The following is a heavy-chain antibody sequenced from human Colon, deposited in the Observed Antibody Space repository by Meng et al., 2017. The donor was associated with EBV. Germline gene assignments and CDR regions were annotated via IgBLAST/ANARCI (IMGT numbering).Heavy chain of an antibody. CDR2: ISYDGSNK. D-gene: IGHD6-13*01. V-gene: IGHV3-30*18. J-gene: IGHJ1*01. CDR3: AKGTVGIAAPGTGYFHH. Sequence: QVQLVESGXGVVQPGRSLRLSCSASGFTFSTYGIHWVRQAPGKGLEWVAVISYDGSNKYYADSVKGRFTISRDNSKNTLYLQMNSLRAEDTAVYYCAKGTVGIAAPGTGYFHHWDQGTLVTVSS. CDR1: GFTFSTYG.